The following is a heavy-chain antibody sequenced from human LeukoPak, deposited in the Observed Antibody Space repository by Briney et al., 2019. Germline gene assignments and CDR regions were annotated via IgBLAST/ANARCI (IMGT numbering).Heavy chain of an antibody. D-gene: IGHD3-9*01. V-gene: IGHV1-69*13. CDR2: IIPIFGTA. CDR3: ARATELYYDFLPGYAPGYYFDS. CDR1: GGTFSSYA. J-gene: IGHJ4*02. Sequence: SVKVSCKASGGTFSSYAISWVRQAPGQGLEWMGGIIPIFGTANYAQKFQGRVTITADESTSTAYMELSSLRSEDTAVYYCARATELYYDFLPGYAPGYYFDSWGQGTLVTASS.